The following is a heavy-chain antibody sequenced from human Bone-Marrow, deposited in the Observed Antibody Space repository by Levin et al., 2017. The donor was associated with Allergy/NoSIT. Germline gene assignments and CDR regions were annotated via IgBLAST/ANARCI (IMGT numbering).Heavy chain of an antibody. CDR1: GFTFDDYA. D-gene: IGHD3-22*01. V-gene: IGHV3-9*01. Sequence: GGSLRLSCAASGFTFDDYAMHWVRQAPGKGLEWVSGISWNSGSIGYADSVKGRFTISRDNAKNSLYLQMNSLRAEDTALYYCARVISGYSHDPFDYWGQGTLVTVSS. CDR3: ARVISGYSHDPFDY. CDR2: ISWNSGSI. J-gene: IGHJ4*02.